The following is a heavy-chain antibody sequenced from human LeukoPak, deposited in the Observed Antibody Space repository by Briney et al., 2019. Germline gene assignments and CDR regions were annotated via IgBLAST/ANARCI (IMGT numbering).Heavy chain of an antibody. Sequence: SETLSLTCTVSGASISSSSYYWGWIRQPPGKGLEWIGSIYYSGSAYYIPSLKSRVTISVDTSKNQFSLKLSSVTAADTAVYYCANEFRGVYNWVDYWGQGTLVTVSS. CDR3: ANEFRGVYNWVDY. V-gene: IGHV4-39*07. CDR1: GASISSSSYY. D-gene: IGHD5-24*01. CDR2: IYYSGSA. J-gene: IGHJ4*02.